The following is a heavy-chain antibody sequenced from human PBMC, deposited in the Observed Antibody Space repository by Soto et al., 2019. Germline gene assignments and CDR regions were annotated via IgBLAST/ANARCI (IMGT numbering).Heavy chain of an antibody. J-gene: IGHJ3*02. V-gene: IGHV3-48*01. CDR1: GFTFSSYS. CDR2: ISSSSSTI. D-gene: IGHD2-15*01. CDR3: ARPRHNPDIVVVVAATQGPDAFDI. Sequence: GGSLRLSCAASGFTFSSYSMNWVRQAPGKGLEWVSYISSSSSTIYYADSVKGRFTISRDNAKNSLYLQMNSLRAEDTAVYYCARPRHNPDIVVVVAATQGPDAFDIWGQGTMVPVSS.